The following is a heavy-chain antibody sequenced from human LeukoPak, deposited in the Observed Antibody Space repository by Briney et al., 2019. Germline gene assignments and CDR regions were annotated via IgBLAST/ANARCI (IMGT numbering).Heavy chain of an antibody. Sequence: GGSLRLSCAASGFTFDDFSMQWVRQSPGKGLEWVSGITRDSDTMAYADSVKGRFTIARDNAKKSLYLQMYSLRVEDMALYFCAKGNWGSPIDVSSQGTTVTV. CDR3: AKGNWGSPIDV. J-gene: IGHJ3*01. D-gene: IGHD7-27*01. V-gene: IGHV3-9*03. CDR2: ITRDSDTM. CDR1: GFTFDDFS.